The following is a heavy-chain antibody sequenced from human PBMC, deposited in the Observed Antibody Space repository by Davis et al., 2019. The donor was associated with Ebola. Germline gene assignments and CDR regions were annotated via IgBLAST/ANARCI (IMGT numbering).Heavy chain of an antibody. Sequence: MPSETLSLTCAVYGGSFSGYYWSWIRQPPGKGLEWIGAIIHSGSTTYNPSLKSRVTISVDTSKHQFSLKLSSVTAADTAVYYCARGKHSSGWYYYYYGMDVWGKGTTVTVSS. CDR2: IIHSGST. CDR1: GGSFSGYY. D-gene: IGHD6-19*01. CDR3: ARGKHSSGWYYYYYGMDV. V-gene: IGHV4-34*01. J-gene: IGHJ6*04.